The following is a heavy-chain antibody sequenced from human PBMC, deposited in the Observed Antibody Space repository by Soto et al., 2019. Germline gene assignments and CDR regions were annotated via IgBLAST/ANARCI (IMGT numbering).Heavy chain of an antibody. CDR3: AREEFEDGRGHFDY. CDR1: GFTFSTSV. V-gene: IGHV3-30-3*01. J-gene: IGHJ4*02. CDR2: ISYGGVNK. Sequence: QVQLVESGGGVVQPGGSLRLSCAASGFTFSTSVMHWVRQAPGNGLGWMAFISYGGVNKYYADSVKGRFTISRDISESTLYLQMNSLRAEDTAVYYCAREEFEDGRGHFDYWGQGTLVSVSS. D-gene: IGHD3-22*01.